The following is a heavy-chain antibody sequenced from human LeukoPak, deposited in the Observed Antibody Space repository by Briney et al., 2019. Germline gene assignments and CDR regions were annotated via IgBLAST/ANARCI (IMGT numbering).Heavy chain of an antibody. CDR3: ARAPVLRFLEWLFDY. J-gene: IGHJ4*02. Sequence: PGGSLRLSCAASGFIFSDYYMSWIRQAPGKGLEWVSYISSSGSTIYYADSVKGRFTISRDNAKNSLYLQMNSLRAEDTAVYYCARAPVLRFLEWLFDYWGQGTLVTVSS. D-gene: IGHD3-3*01. CDR2: ISSSGSTI. V-gene: IGHV3-11*04. CDR1: GFIFSDYY.